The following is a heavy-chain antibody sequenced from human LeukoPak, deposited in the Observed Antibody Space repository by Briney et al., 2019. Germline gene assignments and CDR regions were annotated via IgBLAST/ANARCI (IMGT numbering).Heavy chain of an antibody. V-gene: IGHV3-30*02. D-gene: IGHD3-3*01. CDR3: AKETYDFWSGYNNNWFDP. Sequence: GGSLRLSCAASGFTFSSYGMHWVRQAPGKGLEWVAFIRYDGSNKYYADSVKGRFTISRDNSKNTLYLQMNSLRAEDTAVYYCAKETYDFWSGYNNNWFDPWGQGTLVTVSS. J-gene: IGHJ5*02. CDR1: GFTFSSYG. CDR2: IRYDGSNK.